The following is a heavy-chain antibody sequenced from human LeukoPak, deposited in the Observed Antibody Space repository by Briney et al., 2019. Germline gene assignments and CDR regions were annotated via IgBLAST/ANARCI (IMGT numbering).Heavy chain of an antibody. CDR2: ISSSSSYI. D-gene: IGHD1-20*01. V-gene: IGHV3-21*01. Sequence: PGGSLRLSCAASGFTFSSYSMNWVRQAPGKGLEWVSSISSSSSYIYYADSVKGRFTISRDNAKNSLYLQMNSLRAEDTAVYYCARGPDKDNWDPNLFDPWGQGTLVTVSS. CDR1: GFTFSSYS. CDR3: ARGPDKDNWDPNLFDP. J-gene: IGHJ5*02.